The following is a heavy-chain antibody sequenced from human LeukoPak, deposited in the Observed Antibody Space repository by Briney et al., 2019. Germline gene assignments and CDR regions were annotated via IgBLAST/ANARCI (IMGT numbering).Heavy chain of an antibody. V-gene: IGHV3-48*04. J-gene: IGHJ6*03. Sequence: GGSLTLSCAASGFTFSSYSMNWVRQAPGKGLEWVSHISSSSRTTYYPDSVKGRFTISRDNAKNSLYLQMNSLRAEDTAVYYCARVLANYYMDVWGKGTPVTVSS. CDR1: GFTFSSYS. D-gene: IGHD1-26*01. CDR2: ISSSSRTT. CDR3: ARVLANYYMDV.